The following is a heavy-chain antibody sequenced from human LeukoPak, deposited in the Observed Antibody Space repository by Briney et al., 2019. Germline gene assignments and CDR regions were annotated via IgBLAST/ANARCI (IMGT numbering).Heavy chain of an antibody. Sequence: GGSLRLSCAASGFTFHDYAMHWVRQAPGKGLEWVSGISWNSGTIGYADSVKGRFTTSRDNAKNSLYLQMNSLRPEDTALYYCTKDSVAMVTTSDYWGQGTLVTVSS. V-gene: IGHV3-9*01. J-gene: IGHJ4*02. CDR1: GFTFHDYA. D-gene: IGHD5-18*01. CDR3: TKDSVAMVTTSDY. CDR2: ISWNSGTI.